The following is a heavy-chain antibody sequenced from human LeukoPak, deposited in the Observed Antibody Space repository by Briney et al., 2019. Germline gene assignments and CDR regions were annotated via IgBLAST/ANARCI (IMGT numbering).Heavy chain of an antibody. V-gene: IGHV4-34*01. D-gene: IGHD3-10*01. J-gene: IGHJ4*02. CDR3: ARGRGYD. CDR2: INHSGST. Sequence: KPSETLSLTCAVYGGSFSGYYWSWIRQPPGKGLEWIGEINHSGSTNYNPSLKSRVTISVDTSKNQFSLKLSSVTAADTAVYYCARGRGYDWGQGTLVTVSS. CDR1: GGSFSGYY.